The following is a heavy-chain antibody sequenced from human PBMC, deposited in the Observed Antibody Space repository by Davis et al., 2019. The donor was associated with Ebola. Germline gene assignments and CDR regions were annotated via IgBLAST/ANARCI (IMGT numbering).Heavy chain of an antibody. CDR1: GDSVSSGG. Sequence: HSQTLSLTCAISGDSVSSGGWNWIRQSPSRGLEWLGRTYFSSKWFEDYAVSVKSRIIINPDTSKNQLSLQLNSVTPEDTAVYYCARGWLRTGFDIWGQGTMVTVSS. D-gene: IGHD3/OR15-3a*01. CDR2: TYFSSKWFE. CDR3: ARGWLRTGFDI. J-gene: IGHJ3*02. V-gene: IGHV6-1*01.